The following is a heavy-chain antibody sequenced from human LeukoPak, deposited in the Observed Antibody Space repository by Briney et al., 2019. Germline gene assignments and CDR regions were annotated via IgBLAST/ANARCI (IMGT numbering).Heavy chain of an antibody. D-gene: IGHD3-9*01. J-gene: IGHJ6*02. CDR2: ISSSSSYT. CDR1: GFTFSDYY. Sequence: GGSLRLSCAASGFTFSDYYMSWIRQAPGKGLEWVSYISSSSSYTNYADSVKGRFTISRDNAKNSLYLQMNSLSAEDTAVYYCARDRGRFFDTGYYGMDVWGQGTTVTVSS. CDR3: ARDRGRFFDTGYYGMDV. V-gene: IGHV3-11*06.